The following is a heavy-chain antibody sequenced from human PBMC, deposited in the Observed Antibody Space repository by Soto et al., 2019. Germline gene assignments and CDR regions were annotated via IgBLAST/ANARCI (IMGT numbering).Heavy chain of an antibody. CDR3: ARVPPHYYDSSGYYRGGWFDP. V-gene: IGHV1-69*01. CDR2: IIPIFGTA. D-gene: IGHD3-22*01. Sequence: QVQLVQSGAEVKKPESSVKVSCKASGGTFSSYAISWVRQAPGQGLEWMGGIIPIFGTANYAQKFQGRVTITADESTSTAYMELSSLRSEDTAVYYCARVPPHYYDSSGYYRGGWFDPWGQGTLVTVSS. J-gene: IGHJ5*02. CDR1: GGTFSSYA.